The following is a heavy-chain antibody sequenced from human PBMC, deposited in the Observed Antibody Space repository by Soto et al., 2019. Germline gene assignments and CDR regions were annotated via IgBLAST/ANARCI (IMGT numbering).Heavy chain of an antibody. CDR2: IFPLTDIP. CDR1: GGTFRNYP. J-gene: IGHJ4*02. D-gene: IGHD3-10*01. Sequence: QVQLVQSGTEVKKPGSSVKVSCKASGGTFRNYPINWVRQAPGQGLEWMGSIFPLTDIPDYAQNFQARLTISADKSTSTAYMELRSLTSDGTAMYFCASGPLVVITYFESWGQGTLVTVSS. CDR3: ASGPLVVITYFES. V-gene: IGHV1-69*02.